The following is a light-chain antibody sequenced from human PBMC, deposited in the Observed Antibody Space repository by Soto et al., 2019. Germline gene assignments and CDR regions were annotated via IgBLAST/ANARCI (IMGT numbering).Light chain of an antibody. CDR3: QQYATSRRT. Sequence: EIVLTQSPGTLSLSPGERATLSCRASQSVSNSYLAWYQQKPGQAPRLLTYGAFARATDAPDRFSGSEPGTDFTLTIDRLEPEDSAVYYCQQYATSRRTFGQGTKVDIK. J-gene: IGKJ1*01. CDR2: GAF. V-gene: IGKV3-20*01. CDR1: QSVSNSY.